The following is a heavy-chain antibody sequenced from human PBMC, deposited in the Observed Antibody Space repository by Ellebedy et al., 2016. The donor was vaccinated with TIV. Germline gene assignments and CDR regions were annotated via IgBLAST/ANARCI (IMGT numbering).Heavy chain of an antibody. CDR2: IRSKPNNYAT. Sequence: GESLKISCAASGFTFSASAMHWVRQASGKGLEWVGRIRSKPNNYATAFGASVKGRFTVSRDDSKNTAYLQMNSLKTEDTAVYYCTRALADYYMDVWGKGTTVTVSS. CDR3: TRALADYYMDV. CDR1: GFTFSASA. D-gene: IGHD3-16*01. V-gene: IGHV3-73*01. J-gene: IGHJ6*03.